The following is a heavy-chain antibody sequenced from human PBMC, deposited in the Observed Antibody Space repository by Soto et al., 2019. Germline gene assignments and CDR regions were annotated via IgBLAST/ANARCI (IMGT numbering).Heavy chain of an antibody. D-gene: IGHD6-19*01. CDR3: ASTSDSSGWYVDHYGMDV. CDR2: IIPIFGTA. J-gene: IGHJ6*02. CDR1: GGTFSSYA. Sequence: SAKVSCKASGGTFSSYAISWVRQAPGQGLEWMGGIIPIFGTANYAQKFQGRVTITADESTSTAYMELSSLRSEDTAVYYCASTSDSSGWYVDHYGMDVWGQGTTVTVSS. V-gene: IGHV1-69*13.